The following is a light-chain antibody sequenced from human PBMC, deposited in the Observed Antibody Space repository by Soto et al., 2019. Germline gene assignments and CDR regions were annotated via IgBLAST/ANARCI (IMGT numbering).Light chain of an antibody. V-gene: IGKV1-39*01. J-gene: IGKJ1*01. Sequence: DIQMTQSPSSLSASVGDRVTITCRASQSVSIYLNWYQQKPGKAPKLLIYTTSSLQSEVPSRFSGSGSGTDFTLTISSLEPEDFETYYCRHSYTTPPGFGQGTKVEVK. CDR2: TTS. CDR1: QSVSIY. CDR3: RHSYTTPPG.